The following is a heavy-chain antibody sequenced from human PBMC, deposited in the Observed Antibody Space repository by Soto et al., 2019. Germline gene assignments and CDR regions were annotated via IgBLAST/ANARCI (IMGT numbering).Heavy chain of an antibody. J-gene: IGHJ5*02. D-gene: IGHD6-6*01. Sequence: PVGSLRLSCAASGFTFSSYSMNWVRQAPGKGLEWVSSISSSSSYIYYADSVKGRFTISRDNAKNSLYLQMNSLRAEDTAVYYCARDPTRIAARLDGLGCFDPWGQGTLVTVSS. V-gene: IGHV3-21*01. CDR3: ARDPTRIAARLDGLGCFDP. CDR1: GFTFSSYS. CDR2: ISSSSSYI.